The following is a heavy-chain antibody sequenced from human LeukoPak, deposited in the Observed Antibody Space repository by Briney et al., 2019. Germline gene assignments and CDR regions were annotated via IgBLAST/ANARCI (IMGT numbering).Heavy chain of an antibody. CDR3: ARDRDDILTGYWRMTPFDY. J-gene: IGHJ4*02. Sequence: ASVTVSCKASGYTFTSYGISWVRQAPGQRLEWMGWISAYNGNTNHAQKLQGRVTMTTDTSTSTAYMGLRRLRSDDTAVYYCARDRDDILTGYWRMTPFDYWGQGTLVTVSS. D-gene: IGHD3-9*01. CDR2: ISAYNGNT. CDR1: GYTFTSYG. V-gene: IGHV1-18*01.